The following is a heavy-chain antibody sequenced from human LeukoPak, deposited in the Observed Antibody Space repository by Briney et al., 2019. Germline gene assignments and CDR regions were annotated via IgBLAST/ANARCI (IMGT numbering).Heavy chain of an antibody. CDR2: ISGDGGST. CDR3: AKDIGISATQYYYYYGMDV. D-gene: IGHD6-25*01. J-gene: IGHJ6*02. CDR1: GFTFDDYA. V-gene: IGHV3-43*02. Sequence: TGGFLRLSCAASGFTFDDYAMHWVRQAPGKGLEWVSLISGDGGSTYYADSVKGRFTISRDNSKNSLYLQMNSLRTEDTALYYCAKDIGISATQYYYYYGMDVWGQGTTVTVSS.